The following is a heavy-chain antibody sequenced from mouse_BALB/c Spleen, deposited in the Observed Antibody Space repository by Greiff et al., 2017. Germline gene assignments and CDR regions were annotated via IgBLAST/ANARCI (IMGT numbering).Heavy chain of an antibody. J-gene: IGHJ3*01. D-gene: IGHD2-4*01. CDR1: GDSITSGY. CDR3: ARYKMITTGFAY. CDR2: ISYSGST. V-gene: IGHV3-8*02. Sequence: EVKVVESGPSLVKPSQTLSLTCSVTGDSITSGYWNWIRKFPGNKLEYMGYISYSGSTYYNPSLKSRISITRDTSKNQYYLQLNSVTTEDTATYYCARYKMITTGFAYWGQGTLVTVSA.